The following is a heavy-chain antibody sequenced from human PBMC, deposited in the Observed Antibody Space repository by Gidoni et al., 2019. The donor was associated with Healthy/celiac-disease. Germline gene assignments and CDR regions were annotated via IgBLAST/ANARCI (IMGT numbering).Heavy chain of an antibody. CDR1: GFTFSSYG. V-gene: IGHV3-30*18. CDR3: AKNGRGIAAQTGEGFDY. Sequence: QVQLVESGGGVVQPGRSLRLSCAASGFTFSSYGMHWVRQAPGKGLEWVAVISYDGSNKYYADSVKGRFTISRDNSKNTLYLQMNSLRAEDTAVYYCAKNGRGIAAQTGEGFDYWGQGTLVTVSS. J-gene: IGHJ4*02. D-gene: IGHD6-13*01. CDR2: ISYDGSNK.